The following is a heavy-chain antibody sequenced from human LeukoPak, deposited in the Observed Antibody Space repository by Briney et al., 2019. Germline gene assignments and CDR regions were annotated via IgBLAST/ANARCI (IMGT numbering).Heavy chain of an antibody. CDR2: VFYSGTT. V-gene: IGHV4-39*07. D-gene: IGHD5-18*01. J-gene: IGHJ4*02. CDR3: ARGGYQQTSTFDF. CDR1: GDSVSSSPYY. Sequence: PSETLSLTCAVSGDSVSSSPYYWVWIRQPPGKGLEWIGGVFYSGTTYYNPSLKSRVTISVDTSKNQFSLQLRSVTAADTAVYYCARGGYQQTSTFDFWGQGTLVTVSS.